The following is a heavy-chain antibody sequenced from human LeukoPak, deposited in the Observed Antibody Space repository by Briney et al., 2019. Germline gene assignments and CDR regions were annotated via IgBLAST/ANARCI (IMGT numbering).Heavy chain of an antibody. CDR3: ARGLDVFDI. CDR1: GFTFSSYG. V-gene: IGHV3-33*01. CDR2: IWYDGSNK. J-gene: IGHJ3*02. Sequence: GGSLRLSCAASGFTFSSYGMHWVRQAPGKGLEWVAVIWYDGSNKYYADSVKGRFTISRDNSKNMLYLQMNSLRAEDTAVYYGARGLDVFDIWGQGTMVTVSS.